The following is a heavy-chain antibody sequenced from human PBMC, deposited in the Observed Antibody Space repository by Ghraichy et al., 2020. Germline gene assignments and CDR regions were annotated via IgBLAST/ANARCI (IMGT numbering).Heavy chain of an antibody. D-gene: IGHD2-2*01. CDR1: GGTFSSYA. Sequence: SVKVSCKASGGTFSSYAISWVRQAPGQGLEWMGGIIPIFGIANYAQKFQGRVTITADKSTSTAYMELSSLRSEDTAVYYCAREAQPAAYNYWGQGTLVTVSS. CDR2: IIPIFGIA. J-gene: IGHJ4*02. CDR3: AREAQPAAYNY. V-gene: IGHV1-69*10.